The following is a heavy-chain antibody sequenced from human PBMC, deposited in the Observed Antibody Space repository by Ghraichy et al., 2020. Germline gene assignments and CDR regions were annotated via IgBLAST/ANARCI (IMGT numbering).Heavy chain of an antibody. J-gene: IGHJ6*02. D-gene: IGHD3-9*01. CDR1: GGFISSSNW. CDR3: ARESYDILTGLTYYYYYYGMDV. CDR2: IYHSGST. V-gene: IGHV4-4*02. Sequence: SETLSLTCAVSGGFISSSNWWSWVRQPPGKGLEWIGEIYHSGSTNYNPSLKSRVTISVDKSKNQFSLKLSSVTAADTAVYYCARESYDILTGLTYYYYYYGMDVWGQGTTVTVSS.